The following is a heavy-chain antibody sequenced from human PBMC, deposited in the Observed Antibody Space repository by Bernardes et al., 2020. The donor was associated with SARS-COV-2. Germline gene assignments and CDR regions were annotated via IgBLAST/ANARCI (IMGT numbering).Heavy chain of an antibody. CDR1: GGFVSSVSYY. V-gene: IGHV4-61*01. Sequence: SEPLSLTCTVSGGFVSSVSYYWSWLLQPPGKGLEWIGYIYYSGSTNYNPSLKSRVTISVDTSKNQFSLKLSSVTAADTAVYYCAGSIAARYFDYWGQGTLVTVSS. D-gene: IGHD6-6*01. CDR3: AGSIAARYFDY. J-gene: IGHJ4*02. CDR2: IYYSGST.